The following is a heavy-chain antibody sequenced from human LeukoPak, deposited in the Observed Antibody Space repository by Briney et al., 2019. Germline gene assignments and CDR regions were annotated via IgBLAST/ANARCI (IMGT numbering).Heavy chain of an antibody. CDR3: ARGRYCSSTSCYNNWFDP. CDR2: ISSSGSTI. CDR1: GFTFSDYY. V-gene: IGHV3-11*04. D-gene: IGHD2-2*02. Sequence: GGSLRLSCAASGFTFSDYYMSWIRQAPGKGLEWVSYISSSGSTIYYADSVKGRFTISRDNAKNSLYLQMNSLRAEDTAVYYCARGRYCSSTSCYNNWFDPWGQGTLVTVSS. J-gene: IGHJ5*02.